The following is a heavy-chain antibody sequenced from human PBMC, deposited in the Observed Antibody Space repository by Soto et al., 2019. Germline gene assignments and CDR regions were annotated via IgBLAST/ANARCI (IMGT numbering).Heavy chain of an antibody. CDR3: ARHFFTTVVRGFLITFDQYRGMDV. CDR1: GASISSSSYS. V-gene: IGHV4-39*01. J-gene: IGHJ6*02. D-gene: IGHD3-10*01. Sequence: TLSLTCTVSGASISSSSYSWGWIRQPPGKGLEWIGNIHHSGSTYYNPSLKSRVTISVDTSKDQFSLKLSSVTAADTVVYYCARHFFTTVVRGFLITFDQYRGMDVWGQGTTVTVSS. CDR2: IHHSGST.